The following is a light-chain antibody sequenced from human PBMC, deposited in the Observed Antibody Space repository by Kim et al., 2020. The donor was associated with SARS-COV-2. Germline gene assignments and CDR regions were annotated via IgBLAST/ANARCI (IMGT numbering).Light chain of an antibody. CDR1: QSVGTY. CDR3: QQRGN. Sequence: ATLALPSRERATLSCSASQSVGTYLAWYQQKPGQAPRLLIYDAYKRATGIPARFRGSGSGTDFTLTIGTLEPEDSAVYYCQQRGNFGQGTRLEIK. CDR2: DAY. V-gene: IGKV3-11*01. J-gene: IGKJ5*01.